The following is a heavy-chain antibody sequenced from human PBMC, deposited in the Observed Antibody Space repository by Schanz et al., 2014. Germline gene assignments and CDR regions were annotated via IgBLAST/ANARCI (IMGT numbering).Heavy chain of an antibody. J-gene: IGHJ4*02. CDR2: INNSGST. CDR1: GGFISSINW. Sequence: QVQLQESGPGLVKPSGTLSLTCAVSGGFISSINWWSWVRQSPGTGLEWIGEINNSGSTTYNPSLKSRVTISLDKSKSQFSLTLNAVTAADTAVYYCARDERDLPRSLFVFWGQGTLVTVSS. CDR3: ARDERDLPRSLFVF. D-gene: IGHD2-2*01. V-gene: IGHV4-4*02.